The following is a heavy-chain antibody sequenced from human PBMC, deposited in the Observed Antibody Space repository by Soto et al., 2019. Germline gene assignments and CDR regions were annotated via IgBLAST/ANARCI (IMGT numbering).Heavy chain of an antibody. CDR1: GFSLSTSGVG. Sequence: QITLKESGPTLVNPTQTLTLTCTFSGFSLSTSGVGVGWIRQPPGKALEWLALIYWDDDKRYSPSLKSRLTITTDTSKNPVVLTMNNMDHVDTATYYCAHSPYCTNGVCYNSPVYYFDYWGQGTLVTVSS. CDR3: AHSPYCTNGVCYNSPVYYFDY. CDR2: IYWDDDK. D-gene: IGHD2-8*01. J-gene: IGHJ4*02. V-gene: IGHV2-5*02.